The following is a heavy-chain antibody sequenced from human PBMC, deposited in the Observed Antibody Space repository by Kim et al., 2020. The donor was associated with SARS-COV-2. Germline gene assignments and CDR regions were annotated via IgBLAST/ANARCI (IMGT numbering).Heavy chain of an antibody. CDR1: GFTFSSYG. CDR2: IWYDGSNK. V-gene: IGHV3-33*01. Sequence: GGSLRLSCAASGFTFSSYGMHWVRQAPGKGLEWVAVIWYDGSNKYYADSVKGRFTISRDNSKNTLYLQMNSLRAEDTAVYYCARDGEAFYGDYGFIDYWGQGTLVTVSS. CDR3: ARDGEAFYGDYGFIDY. D-gene: IGHD4-17*01. J-gene: IGHJ4*02.